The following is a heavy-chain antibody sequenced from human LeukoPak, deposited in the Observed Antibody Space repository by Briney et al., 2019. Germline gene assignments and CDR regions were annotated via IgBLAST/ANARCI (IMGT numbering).Heavy chain of an antibody. CDR2: INHSGST. CDR3: ARGARYFDWLLYNAFDI. D-gene: IGHD3-9*01. Sequence: PSETLSLTCAVYGGSFSGYYWSWIRQPPGKGLEWIGEINHSGSTNYNPSLKSRVTISVDTSKNQFSLKLSSVTAADTAVYYCARGARYFDWLLYNAFDIWGQGTMVTVSP. V-gene: IGHV4-34*01. CDR1: GGSFSGYY. J-gene: IGHJ3*02.